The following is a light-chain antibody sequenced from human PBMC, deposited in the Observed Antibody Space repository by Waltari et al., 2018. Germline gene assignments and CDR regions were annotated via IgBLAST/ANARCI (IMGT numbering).Light chain of an antibody. CDR1: QSISNY. J-gene: IGKJ3*01. CDR3: QQRSNWPPGIT. CDR2: DAS. V-gene: IGKV3-11*01. Sequence: EIVLTQSPATLSLSPGERATLSCRASQSISNYLAWYQQKPGQAPRLLIYDASNRATGIPARFSASGSGTDFTLTISSLEPEDFAVYYCQQRSNWPPGITFGPGTKVDIK.